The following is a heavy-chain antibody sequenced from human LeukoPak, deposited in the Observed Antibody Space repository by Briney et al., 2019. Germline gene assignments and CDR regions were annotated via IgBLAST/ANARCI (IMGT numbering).Heavy chain of an antibody. CDR2: INHRAST. D-gene: IGHD3-10*01. CDR3: ARGLATMVDY. J-gene: IGHJ4*02. V-gene: IGHV4-34*01. CDR1: GGSFSGYY. Sequence: SETLSLTCAVYGGSFSGYYWSWIRQPPAQGLEWIGEINHRASTNNNPSLNSRVTISVDTSKNQFSLKLSSVAAADTAVYYCARGLATMVDYCGEGTLGTVSS.